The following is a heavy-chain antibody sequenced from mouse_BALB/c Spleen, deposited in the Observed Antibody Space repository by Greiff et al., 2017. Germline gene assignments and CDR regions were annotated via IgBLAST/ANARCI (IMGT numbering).Heavy chain of an antibody. Sequence: EVKVVESGGGLVQPGGSLRLSCATSGFTFTDYYMSWVRQPPGKALEWLGFIRNKANGYTTEYSASVKGRFTISRDNSQSILYLQMNTLRAEDSATYYCARDKGLGIVSYYAMDYWGQGTSVTVSS. CDR3: ARDKGLGIVSYYAMDY. V-gene: IGHV7-3*02. CDR2: IRNKANGYTT. J-gene: IGHJ4*01. CDR1: GFTFTDYY. D-gene: IGHD3-1*01.